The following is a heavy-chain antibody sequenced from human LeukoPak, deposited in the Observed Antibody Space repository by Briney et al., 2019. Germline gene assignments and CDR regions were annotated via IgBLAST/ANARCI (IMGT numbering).Heavy chain of an antibody. CDR3: ARVSQWLVPY. CDR1: GFTFSDYY. J-gene: IGHJ4*02. Sequence: GWSLRLYCAASGFTFSDYYMSWIRQAPGKGLERVSYISSTSSYINYADSVKGRFTISRDNAKNSLFLQMNSLGAEDTAVYYCARVSQWLVPYWGQGTLVTVSS. CDR2: ISSTSSYI. V-gene: IGHV3-11*05. D-gene: IGHD6-19*01.